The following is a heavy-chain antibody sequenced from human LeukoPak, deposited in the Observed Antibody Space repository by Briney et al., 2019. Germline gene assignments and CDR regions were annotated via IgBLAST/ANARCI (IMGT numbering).Heavy chain of an antibody. Sequence: PGGSLRLSCRGSGFTFRDHAMSWVRQAPGKGLEWVGFIRSNAYRGTTEYAPTVKYRFTISRDDSIGIAYLQMNSLLTHHPAFSYCTRGPIELWINSGMDIWGQRNPVTLSS. CDR1: GFTFRDHA. V-gene: IGHV3-49*04. J-gene: IGHJ6*01. CDR3: TRGPIELWINSGMDI. CDR2: IRSNAYRGTT. D-gene: IGHD7-27*01.